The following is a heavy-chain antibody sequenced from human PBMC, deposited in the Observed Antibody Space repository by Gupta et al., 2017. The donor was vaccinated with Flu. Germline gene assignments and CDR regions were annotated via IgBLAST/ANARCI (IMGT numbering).Heavy chain of an antibody. Sequence: MRGVRRAPGEGLGWVSAIRSGGLSTYYADSVKGRFTISRYSSKNTLFLQLNPLRAEDTAGYYCTPSTPGSVTYWGQGTLVTVSS. J-gene: IGHJ4*02. D-gene: IGHD4-4*01. CDR2: IRSGGLST. V-gene: IGHV3-23*01. CDR3: TPSTPGSVTY.